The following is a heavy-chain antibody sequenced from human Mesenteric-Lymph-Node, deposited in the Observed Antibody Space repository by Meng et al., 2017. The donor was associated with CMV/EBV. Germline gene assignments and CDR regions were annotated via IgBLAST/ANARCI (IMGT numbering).Heavy chain of an antibody. CDR2: VYWDDDK. CDR1: GFSRITIVVG. V-gene: IGHV2-5*02. Sequence: SGFSRITIVVGVALIRQPPGKALEWLAVVYWDDDKRYNPSLKTRLSITKDNSKDQVVLTMTNMDPVDTATYFCAHDKVAVGTGYFDHWGQGTLVTVSS. D-gene: IGHD2-8*02. J-gene: IGHJ4*02. CDR3: AHDKVAVGTGYFDH.